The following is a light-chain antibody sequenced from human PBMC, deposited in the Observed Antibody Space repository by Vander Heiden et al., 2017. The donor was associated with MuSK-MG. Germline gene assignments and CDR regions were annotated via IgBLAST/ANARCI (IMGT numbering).Light chain of an antibody. V-gene: IGLV4-60*02. CDR2: VEGSGRY. CDR1: SGHSDYM. CDR3: ETCYSTTAM. Sequence: QPVLTHSSSASASLGSSVKLTCTLNSGHSDYMIASHQQPPKTAPRSLMKVEGSGRYNKRNDIPDRFSGTSSGADRHLAISNLQYEDEADYYCETCYSTTAMFGGGTKLTVL. J-gene: IGLJ3*02.